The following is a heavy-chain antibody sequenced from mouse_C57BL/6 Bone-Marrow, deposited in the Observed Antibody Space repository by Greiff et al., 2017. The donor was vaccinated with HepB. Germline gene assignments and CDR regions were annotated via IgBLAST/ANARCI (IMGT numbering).Heavy chain of an antibody. J-gene: IGHJ1*03. D-gene: IGHD2-1*01. CDR1: GYAFTNYL. CDR2: INPGSGGT. Sequence: QVQLKESGAELVRPGTSVKVSCKASGYAFTNYLIEWVKQRPGQGLEWIGVINPGSGGTNYNEKFKGKATLTADKSSSTAYMKLSSLTSEDSAVYFCAREGPIYYGNFYWDFDVWGTGTTVTVSS. V-gene: IGHV1-54*01. CDR3: AREGPIYYGNFYWDFDV.